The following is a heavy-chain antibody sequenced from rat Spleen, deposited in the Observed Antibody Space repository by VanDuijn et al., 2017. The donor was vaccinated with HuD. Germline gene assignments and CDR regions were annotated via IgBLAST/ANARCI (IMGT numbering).Heavy chain of an antibody. D-gene: IGHD1-12*02. CDR2: IKSAGST. J-gene: IGHJ3*01. Sequence: EVQLQESGPGLVKPSQSLSLTCSVTGYSITNSYRWNWIRKFPGNQLEWMGYIKSAGSTVYNPSLKSRISITRDTSKNQFFLQVNSVTTEDTATYYCARSEGTHYYLPFASWGQGTLVTVSS. V-gene: IGHV3-3*01. CDR1: GYSITNSYR. CDR3: ARSEGTHYYLPFAS.